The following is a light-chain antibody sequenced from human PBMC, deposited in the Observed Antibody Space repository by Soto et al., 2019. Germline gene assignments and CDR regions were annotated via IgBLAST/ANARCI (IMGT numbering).Light chain of an antibody. V-gene: IGKV1-5*01. CDR2: EAS. J-gene: IGKJ1*01. Sequence: EIQMTQSPSTLSASVGDRVTITCRASQNIRTRLAWYQQTSGKAPSLLIYEASIVESGVPSRFSGSGAGTEFTLTISSLQPHDFATYYCQQYESYSPTFGQGTKVDIK. CDR3: QQYESYSPT. CDR1: QNIRTR.